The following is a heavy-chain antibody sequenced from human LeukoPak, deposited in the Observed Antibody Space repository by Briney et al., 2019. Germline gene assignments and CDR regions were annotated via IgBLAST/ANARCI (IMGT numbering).Heavy chain of an antibody. CDR1: GDSISGSSYY. CDR3: ARHPAYGAHDY. V-gene: IGHV4-39*01. J-gene: IGHJ4*02. D-gene: IGHD4-17*01. CDR2: ITS. Sequence: SETLSLTCTVSGDSISGSSYYWAWIRQPPGKGLEWIGSITSHYKSALNSRVTISLDTSKNQFSLKLTSVTVTDTAVYYCARHPAYGAHDYWGQGIPVTVSS.